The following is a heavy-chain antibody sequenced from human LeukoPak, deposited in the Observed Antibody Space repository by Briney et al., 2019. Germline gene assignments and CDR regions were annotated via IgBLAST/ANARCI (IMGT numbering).Heavy chain of an antibody. CDR3: ARGASGAPYY. J-gene: IGHJ4*02. Sequence: GGSLRLSCAASGFTFSSYSMNWVRQAPGKGLEWISYISSSGSTRYYADSVKGRFTISRDNAKNTLYLQMNSLRAEDTAVYYCARGASGAPYYWGQGTLVTVSS. CDR2: ISSSGSTR. D-gene: IGHD1-26*01. CDR1: GFTFSSYS. V-gene: IGHV3-48*04.